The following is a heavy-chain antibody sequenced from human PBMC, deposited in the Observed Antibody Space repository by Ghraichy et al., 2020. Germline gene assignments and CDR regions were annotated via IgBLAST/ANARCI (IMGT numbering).Heavy chain of an antibody. Sequence: GSLRLSCTVSGGSISSYYWSWIRQPAGKGLEWIGRIYTSGSTNYNPSLKSRVTMSVDTSKNQFSLKLSSVTAADTAVYYCAREYYGSGSYPYYYYYYMDVWGKGTTATVSS. CDR1: GGSISSYY. CDR2: IYTSGST. J-gene: IGHJ6*03. V-gene: IGHV4-4*07. D-gene: IGHD3-10*01. CDR3: AREYYGSGSYPYYYYYYMDV.